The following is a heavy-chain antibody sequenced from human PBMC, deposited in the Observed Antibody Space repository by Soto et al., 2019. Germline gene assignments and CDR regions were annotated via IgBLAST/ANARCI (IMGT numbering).Heavy chain of an antibody. D-gene: IGHD3-9*01. CDR3: ARDDYDILDY. V-gene: IGHV1-18*01. CDR1: GYSFTSYG. J-gene: IGHJ4*02. CDR2: ISAYNGNT. Sequence: AASVKGCRKASGYSFTSYGISRVRQAPGEGLEWMGWISAYNGNTNYAQKLQGRVTMTTDTSTSTAYMELRSLRSDDTAVYYCARDDYDILDYWGQGTLVTVSS.